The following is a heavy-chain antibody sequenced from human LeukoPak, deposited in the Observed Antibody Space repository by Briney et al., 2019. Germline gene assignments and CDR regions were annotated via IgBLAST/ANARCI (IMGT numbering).Heavy chain of an antibody. V-gene: IGHV1-69*04. Sequence: SVKVSCKASGYTFTSYGISWVRQAPGQGLEWMGRIIPILGITNYAQNFQDRVMITADKSTSTAYMELSSLRSKDTAVYYCARSTGYYDSSGYLGDWFDPWGQGTLVTVSS. CDR2: IIPILGIT. CDR1: GYTFTSYG. J-gene: IGHJ5*02. CDR3: ARSTGYYDSSGYLGDWFDP. D-gene: IGHD3-22*01.